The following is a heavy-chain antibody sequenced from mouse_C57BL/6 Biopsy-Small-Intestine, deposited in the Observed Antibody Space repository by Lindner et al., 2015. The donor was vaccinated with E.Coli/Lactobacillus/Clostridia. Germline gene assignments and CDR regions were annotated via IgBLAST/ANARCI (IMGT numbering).Heavy chain of an antibody. CDR2: IYPGDGDT. D-gene: IGHD3-2*02. Sequence: VQLQESGPELVKPGASVKISCKASGYAFSGSWMNWVKQRPGKGLEWIGRIYPGDGDTNYNGKFKGKATLTADKSSSTAYMQLSSLTSEDSAVYFCARSTAQATGGFAYWGQGTLVTVSA. CDR3: ARSTAQATGGFAY. CDR1: GYAFSGSW. V-gene: IGHV1-82*01. J-gene: IGHJ3*01.